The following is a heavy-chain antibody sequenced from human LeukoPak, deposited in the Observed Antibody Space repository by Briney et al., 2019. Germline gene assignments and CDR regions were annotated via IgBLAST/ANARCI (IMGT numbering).Heavy chain of an antibody. V-gene: IGHV3-43*01. J-gene: IGHJ4*02. CDR2: ISWDGGST. CDR1: GFTFDDYT. Sequence: PGGSLRLSCAASGFTFDDYTMHWVRQAPGKGLEWVSLISWDGGSTYYADSVKGRFTISRDNSKNSLYLQMNSLRTEDTALYYCAKGATHAFRANPDYWGQGTLVTDSS. CDR3: AKGATHAFRANPDY. D-gene: IGHD1-26*01.